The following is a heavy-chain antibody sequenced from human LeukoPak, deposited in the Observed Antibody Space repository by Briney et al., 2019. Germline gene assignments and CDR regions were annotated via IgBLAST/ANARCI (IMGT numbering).Heavy chain of an antibody. Sequence: GGSLRLSCAASGFILSSYGMTWVRQAPGKGLEWVSGISGSGGTTYYAGSVKGRFTISRDNSKNTLYLQMNSLRAEDTAVYYCANSQQQLVFDYWGQGTLVTVSS. V-gene: IGHV3-23*01. CDR2: ISGSGGTT. D-gene: IGHD6-13*01. CDR1: GFILSSYG. J-gene: IGHJ4*02. CDR3: ANSQQQLVFDY.